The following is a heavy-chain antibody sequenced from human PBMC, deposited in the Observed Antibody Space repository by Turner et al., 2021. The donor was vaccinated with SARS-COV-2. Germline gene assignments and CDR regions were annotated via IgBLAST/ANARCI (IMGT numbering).Heavy chain of an antibody. J-gene: IGHJ6*02. V-gene: IGHV1-69*10. CDR1: GGTFSSYG. Sequence: QVQLVQSGAEVKKPGSSVKVSCKASGGTFSSYGISWVRQAPGQGLEWMGGIIPILGITNYAQKFQGRVTITADKSTSTAYMELSSLRSEDTAVYYCARDPDIVVVPGAILSHYYYGMDVWGQGTTVTVSS. CDR3: ARDPDIVVVPGAILSHYYYGMDV. D-gene: IGHD2-2*02. CDR2: IIPILGIT.